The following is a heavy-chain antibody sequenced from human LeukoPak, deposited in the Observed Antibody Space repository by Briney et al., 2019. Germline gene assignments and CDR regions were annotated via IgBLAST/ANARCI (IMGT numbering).Heavy chain of an antibody. J-gene: IGHJ4*02. Sequence: QTGGSLRLSCAASGFTFSSYAMSWVRQAPGKGLEWVSAISGSGGSTYYADSVKGRFTISRDNSKNTLYLQMNSLRAEDTAVYYCAKEPPHCSSGTCHGWELGIFDYWGQGTLVTVSS. CDR2: ISGSGGST. CDR1: GFTFSSYA. CDR3: AKEPPHCSSGTCHGWELGIFDY. D-gene: IGHD2-15*01. V-gene: IGHV3-23*01.